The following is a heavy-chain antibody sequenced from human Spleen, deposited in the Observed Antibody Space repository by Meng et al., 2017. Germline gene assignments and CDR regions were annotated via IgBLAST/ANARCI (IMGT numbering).Heavy chain of an antibody. J-gene: IGHJ4*02. CDR1: GFNFSDKY. CDR3: ARDKSSGSYFDY. Sequence: GESLKISCAASGFNFSDKYMDWVRQVPGKGLEWVGRSRTKVNSYTTEYAASVKGRFTISRDDSKNSMYLQMNSLTTEDTGVYYCARDKSSGSYFDYWGQGTLVTVSS. V-gene: IGHV3-72*01. D-gene: IGHD1-26*01. CDR2: SRTKVNSYTT.